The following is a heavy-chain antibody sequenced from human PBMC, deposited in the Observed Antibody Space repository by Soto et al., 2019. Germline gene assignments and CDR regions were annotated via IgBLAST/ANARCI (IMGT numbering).Heavy chain of an antibody. CDR1: GYTFTSYY. Sequence: EASVKVSCKASGYTFTSYYMHWVRQAPGQGLEWMGIINPSGGSTSYAQKFQGRVTMTRDTSTSTVYMELSSLRAEDTAVYYCARDPLTTIYGMDVWGQGTTVTVSS. CDR2: INPSGGST. V-gene: IGHV1-46*01. J-gene: IGHJ6*02. D-gene: IGHD4-4*01. CDR3: ARDPLTTIYGMDV.